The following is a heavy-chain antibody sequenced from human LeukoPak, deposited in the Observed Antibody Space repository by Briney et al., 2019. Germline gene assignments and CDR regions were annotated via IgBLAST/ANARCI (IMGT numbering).Heavy chain of an antibody. J-gene: IGHJ5*02. D-gene: IGHD6-13*01. CDR1: ARSFSGYY. CDR2: INISVTT. Sequence: PSQTLSLTCAVYARSFSGYYWSWIRQPPGKGLEWSVYINISVTTNYNPSLKTRVTISVDTSKNQFSLKLSSVPAADTAVYYCARDSGVYSSSWYGIGFDPWGKGTLVTVCS. CDR3: ARDSGVYSSSWYGIGFDP. V-gene: IGHV4-34*01.